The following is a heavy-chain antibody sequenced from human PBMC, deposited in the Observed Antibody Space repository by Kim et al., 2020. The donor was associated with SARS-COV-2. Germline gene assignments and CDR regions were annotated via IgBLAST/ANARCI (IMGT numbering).Heavy chain of an antibody. Sequence: SETLSLTCSVSGDSISSYYWSWIRQPPGKGMEWIGYINYGGNTNYNPSLKSRLTISVDTSKNQFSLNVSSVTAADTAVYYCARGHYYFDSSGYRVYYFDYWGQGTLVTVSS. CDR2: INYGGNT. CDR3: ARGHYYFDSSGYRVYYFDY. V-gene: IGHV4-59*01. J-gene: IGHJ4*02. CDR1: GDSISSYY. D-gene: IGHD3-22*01.